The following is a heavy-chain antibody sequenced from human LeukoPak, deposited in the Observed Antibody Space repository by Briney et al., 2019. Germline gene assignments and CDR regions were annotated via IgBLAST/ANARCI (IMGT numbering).Heavy chain of an antibody. V-gene: IGHV3-23*01. CDR1: GFTFSLYD. CDR2: IDRGVGST. D-gene: IGHD3-3*01. Sequence: GGSLRLSCAASGFTFSLYDMSWVRQAPGKGLECVSAIDRGVGSTYYADSVKGRFTISRDNSKNTLYLQMNNLRADDTAVYYCVKTIFGVTHAFDIWGQGTMVTVSS. J-gene: IGHJ3*02. CDR3: VKTIFGVTHAFDI.